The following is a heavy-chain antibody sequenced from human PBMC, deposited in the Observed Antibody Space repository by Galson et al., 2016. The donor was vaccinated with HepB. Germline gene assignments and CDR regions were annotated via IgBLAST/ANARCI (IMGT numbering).Heavy chain of an antibody. J-gene: IGHJ4*02. CDR1: GDSVSGNNVA. CDR3: AREISVWGFDQ. CDR2: TYYRSKWYN. V-gene: IGHV6-1*01. D-gene: IGHD5/OR15-5a*01. Sequence: CAISGDSVSGNNVAWHWIRQSPSRGLECLGRTYYRSKWYNEYEVSVKSRITVIPDTSKNQFSLQLKSVTPEDTAVYYCAREISVWGFDQWGQGTLVTVSS.